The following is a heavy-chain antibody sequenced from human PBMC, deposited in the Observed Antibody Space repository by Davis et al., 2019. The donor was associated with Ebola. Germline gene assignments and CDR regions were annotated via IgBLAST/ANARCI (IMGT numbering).Heavy chain of an antibody. Sequence: AASATLSCKASAGTFSSYTISWVRRAPGQGLEWLGSIIPILGIANYAQKFQGRVTITADKSTSTAYMKLSSLRSKDTAVYYCTRGTGNVWLVTAFDIWGQGTMVTVSS. CDR3: TRGTGNVWLVTAFDI. J-gene: IGHJ3*02. D-gene: IGHD6-19*01. V-gene: IGHV1-69*02. CDR1: AGTFSSYT. CDR2: IIPILGIA.